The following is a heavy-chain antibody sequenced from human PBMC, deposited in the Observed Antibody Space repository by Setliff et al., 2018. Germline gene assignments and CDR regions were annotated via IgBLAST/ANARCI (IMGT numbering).Heavy chain of an antibody. CDR2: IKGDGSEK. V-gene: IGHV3-7*03. CDR1: AFTFKNYW. Sequence: GGSLRLSCAASAFTFKNYWMSWVRQAPGKGLEWVANIKGDGSEKFYLDSVKGRFTISRDNAKNSLYLQMNSLRAEDTAVYYCARDPFRNYDTAPVWFDPWGQGTLVTVSS. D-gene: IGHD3-22*01. J-gene: IGHJ5*02. CDR3: ARDPFRNYDTAPVWFDP.